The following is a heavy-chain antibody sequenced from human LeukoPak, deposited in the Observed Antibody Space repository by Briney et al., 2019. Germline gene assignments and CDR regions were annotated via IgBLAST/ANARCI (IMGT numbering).Heavy chain of an antibody. V-gene: IGHV4-59*01. CDR3: ARAYYYGSGRFNYGMDV. CDR2: IYYSGST. Sequence: SETLSLTCTVSGGSISSYYWSWIRQPPGKGLEWIGYIYYSGSTNYNPSLKSRVTISVDTSKNQFSLKLSSVTAADTAVYYCARAYYYGSGRFNYGMDVWGQGTTVTVSS. CDR1: GGSISSYY. J-gene: IGHJ6*02. D-gene: IGHD3-10*01.